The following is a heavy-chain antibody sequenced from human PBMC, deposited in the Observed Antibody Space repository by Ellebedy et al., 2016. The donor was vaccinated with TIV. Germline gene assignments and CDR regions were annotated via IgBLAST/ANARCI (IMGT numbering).Heavy chain of an antibody. D-gene: IGHD3-10*01. CDR3: ARGEGNYYGMDV. Sequence: PGGSLRLSCVASGFTFSSRSMNWVRQAPGKGLEWISYISASGTTIYYADSVKGRFTISRDNSKNTQYLQMNSLRAEDTAVYYCARGEGNYYGMDVWGQGTTVTVSS. CDR2: ISASGTTI. V-gene: IGHV3-48*01. CDR1: GFTFSSRS. J-gene: IGHJ6*02.